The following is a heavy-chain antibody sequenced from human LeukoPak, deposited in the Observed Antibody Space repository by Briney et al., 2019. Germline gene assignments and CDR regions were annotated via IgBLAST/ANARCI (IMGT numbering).Heavy chain of an antibody. Sequence: GASVKVSCKVSGYILTELSMHWVRQAPGKGLEWMGGFDPEDGETIYAQKFQGRVTMTEDTSTDTAYMELSSLRSEDTAVYYCATASLMVRGVIMFFDYWGQGTLVTVSS. CDR1: GYILTELS. D-gene: IGHD3-10*01. V-gene: IGHV1-24*01. CDR3: ATASLMVRGVIMFFDY. CDR2: FDPEDGET. J-gene: IGHJ4*02.